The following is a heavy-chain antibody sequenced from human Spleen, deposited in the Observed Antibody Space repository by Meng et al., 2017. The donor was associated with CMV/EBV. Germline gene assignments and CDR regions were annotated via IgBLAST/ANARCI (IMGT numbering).Heavy chain of an antibody. CDR2: INPNSGGT. CDR3: ARPGDISSSSFYNYYGLDV. D-gene: IGHD6-6*01. Sequence: ASVKVSCKASGYTFTGYHMHWVRQAPGQGLEWMGWINPNSGGTNYAQKFQGRVTMTRDTSISTAYMELIRLRSDDTAVYYCARPGDISSSSFYNYYGLDVWGQGTTVTVSS. V-gene: IGHV1-2*02. CDR1: GYTFTGYH. J-gene: IGHJ6*02.